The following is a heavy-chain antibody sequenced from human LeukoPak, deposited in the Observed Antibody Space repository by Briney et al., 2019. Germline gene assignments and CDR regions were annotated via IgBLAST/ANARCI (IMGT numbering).Heavy chain of an antibody. D-gene: IGHD1-26*01. CDR1: GFTFSSYN. V-gene: IGHV3-21*01. CDR3: ARDLVWARALDY. CDR2: IGSRTSYI. Sequence: GGSLRLSCAASGFTFSSYNMNWVRQAPGKGLEWVSSIGSRTSYIYLADSMKGRFTISRDDAKNSLYLQMNSLRAEDTAVYYCARDLVWARALDYWGQGTLVTVSS. J-gene: IGHJ4*02.